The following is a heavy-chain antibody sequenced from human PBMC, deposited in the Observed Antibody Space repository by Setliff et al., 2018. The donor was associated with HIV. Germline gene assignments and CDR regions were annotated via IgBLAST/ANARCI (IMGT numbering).Heavy chain of an antibody. J-gene: IGHJ4*02. D-gene: IGHD4-4*01. V-gene: IGHV1-2*02. CDR3: ARAPYSSVMHYFDY. CDR1: GYKFTNYY. Sequence: ASVKVSCKDSGYKFTNYYIHWVRQAPGQGLEWMGWIIPNSDGTNLAQRSQGRITMTTDTSLTTAYLELSRLRSDDTAVYYCARAPYSSVMHYFDYWGQGTLVTVSS. CDR2: IIPNSDGT.